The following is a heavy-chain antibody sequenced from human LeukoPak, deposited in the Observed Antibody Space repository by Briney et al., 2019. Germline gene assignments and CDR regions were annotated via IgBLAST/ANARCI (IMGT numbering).Heavy chain of an antibody. V-gene: IGHV4-38-2*02. CDR2: IYHSGST. Sequence: SETLSLTCAVSGYSISSGYYWGWIRQPPGKGLEWIGSIYHSGSTYYNPSLKSRVTISVDTSKNQFSLKLSSVTAADTAVYYCARDLRGGYYYDSWYFDYWGQGTLVTVSS. CDR1: GYSISSGYY. J-gene: IGHJ4*02. CDR3: ARDLRGGYYYDSWYFDY. D-gene: IGHD3-22*01.